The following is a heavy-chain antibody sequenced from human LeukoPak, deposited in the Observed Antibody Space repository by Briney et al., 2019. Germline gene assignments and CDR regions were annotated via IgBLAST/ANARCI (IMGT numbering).Heavy chain of an antibody. CDR1: RGSISSTNW. Sequence: PSGTLSLTCGFSRGSISSTNWRSWVRQSPGQGLEWIGAISLTGQTNYNPSLSGRVTMLLDEPINHLSLHLTSVTAADTATYCCVRESRAFFRFGYWGQGTLVIVPS. V-gene: IGHV4-4*01. CDR3: VRESRAFFRFGY. CDR2: ISLTGQT. J-gene: IGHJ4*02. D-gene: IGHD2-2*01.